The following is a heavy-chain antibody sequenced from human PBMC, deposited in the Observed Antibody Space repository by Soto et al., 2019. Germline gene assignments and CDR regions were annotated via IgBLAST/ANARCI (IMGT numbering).Heavy chain of an antibody. D-gene: IGHD6-13*01. V-gene: IGHV2-5*02. J-gene: IGHJ4*02. CDR2: IYWDDDK. CDR3: VHRRGSSWDFDY. CDR1: GFSLSTSGVG. Sequence: QITLKESGPTLVKPTQTLTLTCTFSGFSLSTSGVGVGWLRQPPGKALEWLALIYWDDDKRYSPSLKSRLTITKDTSKNQVVLTMTNMDPVDTATYYCVHRRGSSWDFDYWGQGTLVTVSS.